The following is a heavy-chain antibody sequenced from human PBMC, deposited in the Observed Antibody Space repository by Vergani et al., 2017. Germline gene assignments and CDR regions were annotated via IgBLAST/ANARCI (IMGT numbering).Heavy chain of an antibody. J-gene: IGHJ4*02. CDR2: ISISRSTI. Sequence: EVQLVESGGGLVQPGGSLRLSCEASGFTFSSYSMNWVRKAPGKGLEWVSYISISRSTINYADSVKGRFTMSRDNSTHSLYLKMNSLRAEDTAVYYCEREAYYYDSSGYSPPRDWGQGTLVTVYS. CDR3: EREAYYYDSSGYSPPRD. D-gene: IGHD3-22*01. V-gene: IGHV3-48*04. CDR1: GFTFSSYS.